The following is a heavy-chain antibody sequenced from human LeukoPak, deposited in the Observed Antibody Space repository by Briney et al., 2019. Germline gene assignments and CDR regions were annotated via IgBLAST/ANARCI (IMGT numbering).Heavy chain of an antibody. J-gene: IGHJ4*02. CDR1: GFTFSSYA. V-gene: IGHV3-23*01. D-gene: IGHD1-26*01. Sequence: GSLRLSCAASGFTFSSYAMSWVRQAPGKGLEWVSGISGSGDSTDYANSVKGRFTISRDNSKNTLYLQLNSLRAEDTAVFLCAKGGGSANRGSNYGAQGPLVTVSS. CDR2: ISGSGDST. CDR3: AKGGGSANRGSNY.